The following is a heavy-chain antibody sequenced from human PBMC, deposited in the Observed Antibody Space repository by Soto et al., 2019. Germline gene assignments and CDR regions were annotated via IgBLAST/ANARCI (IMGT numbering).Heavy chain of an antibody. CDR3: ATQSDGHYYYMAV. D-gene: IGHD2-8*01. J-gene: IGHJ6*03. Sequence: SVKVSCKGSGGTFSSYTISWVRQAPGQGLEWMGRIIPILGIANYAQKFQGRVTITADKSTSTAYMELSSLRSEDTAVYYCATQSDGHYYYMAVWGKGTTVTVSS. CDR1: GGTFSSYT. CDR2: IIPILGIA. V-gene: IGHV1-69*02.